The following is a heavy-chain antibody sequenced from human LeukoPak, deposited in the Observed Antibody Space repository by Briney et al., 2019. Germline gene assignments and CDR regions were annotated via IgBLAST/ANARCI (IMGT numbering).Heavy chain of an antibody. CDR1: GGSIGSYY. CDR3: ARSKDGFNADY. J-gene: IGHJ4*02. V-gene: IGHV4-59*01. CDR2: IYYSEST. D-gene: IGHD5-24*01. Sequence: SETLSLTCTVSGGSIGSYYWNWIRQPPGKGLEWIGYIYYSESTNYNPSLKSRATISVDTSKNQFSLKVSSVTAADTAVYYCARSKDGFNADYWGQGILVTVFS.